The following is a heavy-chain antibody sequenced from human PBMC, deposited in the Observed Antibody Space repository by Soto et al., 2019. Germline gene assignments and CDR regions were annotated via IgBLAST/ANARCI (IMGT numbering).Heavy chain of an antibody. D-gene: IGHD3-16*01. CDR1: GGSFSGYY. Sequence: SETLSLTCAVYGGSFSGYYWSWIRQPPGKGLEWIGEINHSGSTNYNPSLKSRVTISVDTSKNKFSLKLSSVTAADTAVYYCATPGGATFPSLDYWGQGTLVTVSS. CDR2: INHSGST. V-gene: IGHV4-34*01. CDR3: ATPGGATFPSLDY. J-gene: IGHJ4*02.